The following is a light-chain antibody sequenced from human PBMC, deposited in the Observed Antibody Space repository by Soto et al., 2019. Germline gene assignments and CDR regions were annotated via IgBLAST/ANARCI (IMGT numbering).Light chain of an antibody. Sequence: DIQMTQSPSSLSASVGDRVTITCRASQTIGIFLNWYQHKPGKAPMLLIYAASSLQSGVPSRFSGSGSGTEFTLTITNLQPDDFATYYCQQSFHTPPITFGQGTRLEMK. CDR1: QTIGIF. J-gene: IGKJ5*01. CDR2: AAS. V-gene: IGKV1-39*01. CDR3: QQSFHTPPIT.